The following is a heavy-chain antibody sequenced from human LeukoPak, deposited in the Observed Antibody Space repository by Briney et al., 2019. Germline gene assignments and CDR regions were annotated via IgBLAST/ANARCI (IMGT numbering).Heavy chain of an antibody. D-gene: IGHD5-24*01. CDR2: IYPDDSDT. CDR1: GYSFTSYW. Sequence: GESLKISCKGSGYSFTSYWIGWVCQMPGKGLEWMGIIYPDDSDTRYNPSFQGLVTISADKSINTAYLQWGSLKASDTAIYYCARTKMSTALTFDYWGQGTLVTVSS. CDR3: ARTKMSTALTFDY. J-gene: IGHJ4*02. V-gene: IGHV5-51*01.